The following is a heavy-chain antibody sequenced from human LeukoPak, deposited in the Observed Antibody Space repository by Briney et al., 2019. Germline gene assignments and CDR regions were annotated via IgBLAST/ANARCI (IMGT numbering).Heavy chain of an antibody. CDR3: ARDNWVDC. J-gene: IGHJ5*01. CDR1: GFTFSSYA. CDR2: ISYDGSNK. Sequence: PGGSLRLSCAASGFTFSSYAMHWVRQAPGKGLEWVAVISYDGSNKYYTDSVKGRFTISRDNAKNSLYLQMNSLKVEDTAIYYCARDNWVDCWGQGTLVTVSS. V-gene: IGHV3-30-3*01.